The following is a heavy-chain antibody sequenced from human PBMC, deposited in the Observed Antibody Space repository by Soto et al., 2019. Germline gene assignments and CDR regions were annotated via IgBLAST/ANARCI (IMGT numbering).Heavy chain of an antibody. CDR1: GFTFSKFD. J-gene: IGHJ4*02. Sequence: PGGSLRLSCEASGFTFSKFDMHWVRQPTGKGQEWVSTIGISGDTYYAVSVKGRFTISRDNAKNSLSLQMNSLRAGDTALYFCARGQEVGAHFFDSWGQGTQVTVSS. CDR3: ARGQEVGAHFFDS. V-gene: IGHV3-13*04. D-gene: IGHD2-15*01. CDR2: IGISGDT.